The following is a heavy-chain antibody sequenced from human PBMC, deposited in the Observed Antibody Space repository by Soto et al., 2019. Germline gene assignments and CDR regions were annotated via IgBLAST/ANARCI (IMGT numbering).Heavy chain of an antibody. V-gene: IGHV3-30*04. CDR2: ISYDGRNK. CDR3: ARSGSGNYYHFDY. D-gene: IGHD3-10*01. CDR1: GFTFSNYA. Sequence: AGGSLRLSCAASGFTFSNYAMHWVRQAPGKGLEWVAVISYDGRNKYYADSVKGRFTISRDNSKNTLYLQVNSLRADDTAVYYCARSGSGNYYHFDYWGQGTLVTVSS. J-gene: IGHJ4*02.